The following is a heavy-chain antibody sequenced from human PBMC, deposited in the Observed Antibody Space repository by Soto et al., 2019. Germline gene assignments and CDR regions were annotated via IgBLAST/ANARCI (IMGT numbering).Heavy chain of an antibody. CDR1: GYTFTSYA. D-gene: IGHD3-22*01. J-gene: IGHJ4*02. V-gene: IGHV1-3*01. CDR2: IKAGNGNT. CDR3: ARGTDYYDSSGYPLALVY. Sequence: ASVKVSCKASGYTFTSYAMHWVRQAPGQRLEWMGWIKAGNGNTKYSQKFQGRVTITRDTSASTAYMELSSLRSEDTALFYCARGTDYYDSSGYPLALVYWGQGTLVTVSS.